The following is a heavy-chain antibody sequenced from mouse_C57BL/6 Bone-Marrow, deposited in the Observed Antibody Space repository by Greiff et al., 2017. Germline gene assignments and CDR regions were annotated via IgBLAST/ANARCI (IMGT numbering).Heavy chain of an antibody. Sequence: VQLQQSGPELVKPGASVKISCKASGYTFTDYYMNWVKQSHGKSLEWIGDINPNNGGTSYNQKFKGKATLTVDKSSSTAYMELRSLTSEDSAVYYCARERRRAWFAYWGQGTLVTVSA. V-gene: IGHV1-26*01. CDR2: INPNNGGT. CDR3: ARERRRAWFAY. J-gene: IGHJ3*01. CDR1: GYTFTDYY.